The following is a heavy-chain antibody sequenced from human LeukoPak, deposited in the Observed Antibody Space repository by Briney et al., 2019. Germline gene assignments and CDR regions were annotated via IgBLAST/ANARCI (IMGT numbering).Heavy chain of an antibody. Sequence: SETLSLTCIVSGGSIFSGDYYWNWIRQPPGKGLEWIGYIYYNGITYYNPSLESRVTISVDTSKNQFSLKLSSVTAADTAVYYCARGDYNDGAGYLDHWGQGTLVPVSS. V-gene: IGHV4-30-4*01. D-gene: IGHD3-22*01. J-gene: IGHJ5*02. CDR1: GGSIFSGDYY. CDR2: IYYNGIT. CDR3: ARGDYNDGAGYLDH.